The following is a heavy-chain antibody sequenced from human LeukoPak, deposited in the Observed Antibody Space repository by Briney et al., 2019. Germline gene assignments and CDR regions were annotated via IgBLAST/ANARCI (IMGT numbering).Heavy chain of an antibody. J-gene: IGHJ4*02. Sequence: GGSLRLSCAASGFTFGTYAMSWVRQAPGKGLEWVSGISVSGGSTNYADSVEGRFTISRDNSKNTLYLQMNSLRAEDTAVYYCAKGGEGSKYYFDYWGQGTLVTVSS. D-gene: IGHD2-21*01. CDR2: ISVSGGST. V-gene: IGHV3-23*01. CDR3: AKGGEGSKYYFDY. CDR1: GFTFGTYA.